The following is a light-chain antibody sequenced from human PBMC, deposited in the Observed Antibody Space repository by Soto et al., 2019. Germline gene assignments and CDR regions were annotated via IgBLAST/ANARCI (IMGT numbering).Light chain of an antibody. J-gene: IGKJ3*01. CDR1: QDINNY. CDR3: QNCKSAVFT. V-gene: IGKV1-27*01. CDR2: GAT. Sequence: DIQMTQSPSSLSASVGDRVTITCRASQDINNYLAWYQQRPGRVPKLLIYGATTLQPGVPSRFSGSGSRTDFTITISSLQPEDVATYYCQNCKSAVFTFGPGTKVDIK.